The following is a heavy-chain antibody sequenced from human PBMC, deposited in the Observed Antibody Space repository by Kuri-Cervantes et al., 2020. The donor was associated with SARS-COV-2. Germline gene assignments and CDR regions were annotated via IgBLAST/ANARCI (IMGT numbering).Heavy chain of an antibody. CDR2: IYYSGST. D-gene: IGHD3-3*01. Sequence: GSLRLSCTVSGGSISSYYWGWIRQPPGKGLEWIGYIYYSGSTNYNPSLKSRVTISVDTSKNQFSLKLSSVTAADTAVYYCARVRIFGVPGFAFDIWGQGTMVTVSS. V-gene: IGHV4-59*01. CDR3: ARVRIFGVPGFAFDI. CDR1: GGSISSYY. J-gene: IGHJ3*02.